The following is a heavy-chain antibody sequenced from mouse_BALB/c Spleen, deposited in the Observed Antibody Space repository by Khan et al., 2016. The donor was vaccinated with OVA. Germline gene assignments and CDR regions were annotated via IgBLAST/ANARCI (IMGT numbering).Heavy chain of an antibody. V-gene: IGHV14-4*02. CDR1: DFNIKDYY. J-gene: IGHJ4*01. CDR2: IDPENGDT. Sequence: VQLKESGAELVRSGASVKLSCTASDFNIKDYYVHWVKQRPEQGLEWIGWIDPENGDTEYAPQFQGKATMTADTSSNTAYLQLSSLTSEDTAGYYCSGRGGYAMDYWGQGTSVTVSS. CDR3: SGRGGYAMDY.